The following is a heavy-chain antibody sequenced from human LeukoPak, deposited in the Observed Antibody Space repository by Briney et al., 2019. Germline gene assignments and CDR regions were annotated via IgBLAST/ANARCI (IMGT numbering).Heavy chain of an antibody. CDR3: AGSSGWLFDY. V-gene: IGHV3-7*01. J-gene: IGHJ4*02. CDR2: MKEDGSQI. D-gene: IGHD6-19*01. CDR1: GFAFSNYW. Sequence: GGSLRLSCAGTGFAFSNYWMNWVRQAPGKGLEWVANMKEDGSQIYYVDSVKGRFTISRDNAKNSVYLQMNSLRAEDTAVYYCAGSSGWLFDYWGQGTLVAVSS.